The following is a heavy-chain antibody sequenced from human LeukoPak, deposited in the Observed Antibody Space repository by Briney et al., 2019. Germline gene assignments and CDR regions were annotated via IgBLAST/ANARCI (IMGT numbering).Heavy chain of an antibody. CDR3: ARGFADSSSWGLYYYYYMDV. Sequence: ASVKVSCKASGYTFTTYGLSWVRQAPGQGLEWLGWISTYDDNIKYAQSLQGRLTLTIDTSTSTAYMELSSLRSEDTAVYYCARGFADSSSWGLYYYYYMDVWGKGTTVTVSS. V-gene: IGHV1-18*01. D-gene: IGHD6-13*01. CDR1: GYTFTTYG. J-gene: IGHJ6*03. CDR2: ISTYDDNI.